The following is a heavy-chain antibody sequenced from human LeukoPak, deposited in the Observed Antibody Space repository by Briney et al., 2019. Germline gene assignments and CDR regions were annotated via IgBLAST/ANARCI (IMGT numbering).Heavy chain of an antibody. D-gene: IGHD3-10*01. V-gene: IGHV3-15*04. CDR3: TTYGSGRKFDY. CDR2: IESKTDGGTT. Sequence: GGSLRLYCAASGFSFSAARMSWVRQIPGKGLEWVGRIESKTDGGTTDYAAPVKGRFTISRDDSTNTLYLQMNSLKSEDTAVYYCTTYGSGRKFDYWGQGILVTVSS. J-gene: IGHJ4*02. CDR1: GFSFSAAR.